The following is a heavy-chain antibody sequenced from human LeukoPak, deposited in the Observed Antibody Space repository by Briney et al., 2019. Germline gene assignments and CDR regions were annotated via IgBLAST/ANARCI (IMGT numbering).Heavy chain of an antibody. D-gene: IGHD2/OR15-2a*01. V-gene: IGHV1-18*01. CDR2: ITAYNGNT. CDR1: GYSFTTYG. Sequence: ASVKVSCKTSGYSFTTYGTNWVRQAPGQGLEWMGWITAYNGNTNYAHKFQGRFTMATDTYTRTVYMELRGLKSNDTAVYYCARGVSNRWADFWGQGTLVTVSS. J-gene: IGHJ4*02. CDR3: ARGVSNRWADF.